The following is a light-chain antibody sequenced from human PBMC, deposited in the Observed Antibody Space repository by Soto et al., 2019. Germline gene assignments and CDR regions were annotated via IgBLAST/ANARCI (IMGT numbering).Light chain of an antibody. J-gene: IGKJ1*01. CDR3: QQYYSTPPT. V-gene: IGKV4-1*01. Sequence: DIVMTQSPDSLAVSLGERATINGKSSQSVLNSSNNKNYLTWYQQKPGQPPNLLIYWASTREPGVPDRFSGSGSGTDFTLTISSLQAEDVAIYYCQQYYSTPPTFGQGTKVEIK. CDR2: WAS. CDR1: QSVLNSSNNKNY.